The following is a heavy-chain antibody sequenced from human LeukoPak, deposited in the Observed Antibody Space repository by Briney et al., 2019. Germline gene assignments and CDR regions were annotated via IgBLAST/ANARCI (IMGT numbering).Heavy chain of an antibody. D-gene: IGHD3-3*01. CDR2: ISYDGSNK. J-gene: IGHJ6*03. Sequence: GGSLRLSCAASGFTFSTYSMHWVRQAPGKGLEWVAVISYDGSNKYYADSVKGRFTISRDNSKNTLYLQMNSLRAEDTAVYYCARDRLYDFWSGYSYYYYYYMDVWGKGTTVTVSS. CDR1: GFTFSTYS. V-gene: IGHV3-30*03. CDR3: ARDRLYDFWSGYSYYYYYYMDV.